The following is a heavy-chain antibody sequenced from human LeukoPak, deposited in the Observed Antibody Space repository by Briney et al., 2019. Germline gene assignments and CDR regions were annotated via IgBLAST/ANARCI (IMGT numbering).Heavy chain of an antibody. CDR2: IYQSGST. D-gene: IGHD3-10*01. J-gene: IGHJ3*02. Sequence: SQTLSLTCAVSGGSISSGGYSWSWIRQPPGKGLEWIGYIYQSGSTYYNPSLKSRVTISVDRSKNQFSLRLSSVTAADTAVYYCATAGGTMARGVFINDAFDIWGQGTMVTVSS. CDR3: ATAGGTMARGVFINDAFDI. CDR1: GGSISSGGYS. V-gene: IGHV4-30-2*01.